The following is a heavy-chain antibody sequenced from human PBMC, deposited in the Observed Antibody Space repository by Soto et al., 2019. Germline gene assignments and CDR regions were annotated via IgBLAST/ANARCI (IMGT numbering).Heavy chain of an antibody. CDR2: IYYSGST. V-gene: IGHV4-59*08. CDR3: ARRYGPGFDY. J-gene: IGHJ4*02. CDR1: GGSISSYY. Sequence: QVQLQASGPGLVKPSETLSLTCTVSGGSISSYYWSWIRQPPGKGLEWIGYIYYSGSTNYNPSLKSRVTISVDTSKNQFSLKLSSVTAADTAVYYCARRYGPGFDYWGQGTLVTVSS. D-gene: IGHD4-17*01.